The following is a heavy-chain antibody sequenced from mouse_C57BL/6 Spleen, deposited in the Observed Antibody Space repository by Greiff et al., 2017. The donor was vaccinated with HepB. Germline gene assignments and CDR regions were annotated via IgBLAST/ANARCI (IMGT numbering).Heavy chain of an antibody. V-gene: IGHV1-20*01. CDR3: AREAVVAPYYFDY. CDR1: GYSFTGYF. J-gene: IGHJ2*01. D-gene: IGHD1-1*01. Sequence: VQLKQSGPELVKPGDSVKISCKASGYSFTGYFMNWVMQSHGKSLEWIGRINPYNGDTFYNQKFKGKATLTVDKSSSTAHMELRSLTSEDSAVYYCAREAVVAPYYFDYWGQGTTLTVSS. CDR2: INPYNGDT.